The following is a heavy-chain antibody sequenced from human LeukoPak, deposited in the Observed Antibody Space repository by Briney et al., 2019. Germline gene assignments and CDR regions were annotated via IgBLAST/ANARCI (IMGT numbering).Heavy chain of an antibody. CDR1: GYAFTSYY. J-gene: IGHJ4*02. V-gene: IGHV1-46*01. CDR3: AREMQQWLALGDY. Sequence: ASVKVSCKASGYAFTSYYFHWVRQAPGQGLEWMGIINPTSGGTTYAQKFQGRVTMTRDTSTSTVYMELSSLTSEDTAVYYCAREMQQWLALGDYWGQGTLVTVSS. CDR2: INPTSGGT. D-gene: IGHD6-19*01.